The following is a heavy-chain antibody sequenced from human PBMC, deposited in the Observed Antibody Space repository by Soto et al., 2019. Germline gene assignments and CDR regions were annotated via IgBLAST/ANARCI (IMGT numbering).Heavy chain of an antibody. D-gene: IGHD3-9*01. J-gene: IGHJ6*02. CDR3: ARRGPYHLVGYDYYGLDV. CDR2: IYPDDSDT. CDR1: GYSFSNYW. Sequence: EVQLVQSGAEVKHPGESLKISCEGSGYSFSNYWIGWVRQVPGKGLEWMGIIYPDDSDTTYSPSFQGQVTISVDKSISAAYLQWGSLKASDSAIYYCARRGPYHLVGYDYYGLDVWGQGTTVTVSS. V-gene: IGHV5-51*01.